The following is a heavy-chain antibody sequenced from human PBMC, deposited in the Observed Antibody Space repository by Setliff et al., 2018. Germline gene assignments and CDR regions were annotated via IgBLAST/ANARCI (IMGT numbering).Heavy chain of an antibody. Sequence: SVKVSCKASGGTFSSYGISWVRQAPGQGLEWLGGTIPNFGTTNYAQEFQGRVTIITDESTSTAYMELISLRFEDTAVYYCAREGVDTRSSTDYRYYMDVWGKGTTVTVSS. CDR2: TIPNFGTT. V-gene: IGHV1-69*05. CDR1: GGTFSSYG. CDR3: AREGVDTRSSTDYRYYMDV. D-gene: IGHD5-18*01. J-gene: IGHJ6*03.